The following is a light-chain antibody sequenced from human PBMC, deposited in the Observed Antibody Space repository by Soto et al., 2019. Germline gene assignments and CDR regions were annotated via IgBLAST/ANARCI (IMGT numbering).Light chain of an antibody. CDR3: AAWDDSLNGYV. CDR1: SSNIGSNS. J-gene: IGLJ1*01. CDR2: SNN. Sequence: QSVLTQPPSASGTPGQRVTISRSGSSSNIGSNSINWYQQLPGTAPKLLIYSNNQRPSGVPDRFSGSKSGTSASLAISGLQSEDEADYYCAAWDDSLNGYVFGTGTKATVL. V-gene: IGLV1-44*01.